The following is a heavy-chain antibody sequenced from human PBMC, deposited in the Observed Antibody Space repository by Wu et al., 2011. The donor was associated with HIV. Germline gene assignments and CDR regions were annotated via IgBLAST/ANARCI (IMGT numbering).Heavy chain of an antibody. CDR3: AREAPYPA. J-gene: IGHJ5*02. V-gene: IGHV1-2*02. CDR1: GYPFTAYY. CDR2: INPNSGGT. Sequence: AEVRKPGASVKVSCKASGYPFTAYYMHWVRQAPGQGLEWMGWINPNSGGTNYAQKFQGRVTMTRDTSISTAYMELISLISDDTAVYYCAREAPYPAWGQGTLVTVSS.